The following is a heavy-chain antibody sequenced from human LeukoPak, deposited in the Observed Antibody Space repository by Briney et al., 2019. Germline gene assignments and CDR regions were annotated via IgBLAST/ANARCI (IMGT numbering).Heavy chain of an antibody. J-gene: IGHJ4*02. D-gene: IGHD6-13*01. V-gene: IGHV3-30*02. CDR3: AKDHGSSDWYYFDY. CDR1: GFTFSSYA. Sequence: PWGSLRLSCAASGFTFSSYAMHWVRQAPGKGLEWVAFIHYDGSNNYYADSVKGRFTISRDNSKNTLYLQMNTLRADDTAVYYCAKDHGSSDWYYFDYWGQGTLVTVSS. CDR2: IHYDGSNN.